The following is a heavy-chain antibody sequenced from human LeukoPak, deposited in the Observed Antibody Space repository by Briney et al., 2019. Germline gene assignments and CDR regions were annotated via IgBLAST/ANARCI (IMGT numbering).Heavy chain of an antibody. CDR3: ASVLSGIAVAGSFDP. Sequence: ASVKVSCKASGGTFSSYAISWVRQAPGQGLEWMGRIIPILGIANYAQKFQGRATITADKSTSTAYMELSSLRSEDTAVYYCASVLSGIAVAGSFDPWGQGTLVTVSS. D-gene: IGHD6-19*01. CDR2: IIPILGIA. CDR1: GGTFSSYA. V-gene: IGHV1-69*04. J-gene: IGHJ5*02.